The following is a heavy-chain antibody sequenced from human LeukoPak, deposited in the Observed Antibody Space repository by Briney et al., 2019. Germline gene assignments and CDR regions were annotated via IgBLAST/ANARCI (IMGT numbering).Heavy chain of an antibody. CDR3: ARGGARYLAD. J-gene: IGHJ4*02. V-gene: IGHV3-7*01. CDR2: MKEDGSDI. D-gene: IGHD3-9*01. Sequence: GGSLRLSCGASGFSFSSFTMSWVRQAPGKGLEWVAKMKEDGSDIKYVDSVKGRFTICRDNAKNSLCLQMSSLTAEDTAVYYCARGGARYLADWGQGTLVTVSS. CDR1: GFSFSSFT.